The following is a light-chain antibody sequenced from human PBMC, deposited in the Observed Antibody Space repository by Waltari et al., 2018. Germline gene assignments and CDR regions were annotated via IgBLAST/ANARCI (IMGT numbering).Light chain of an antibody. Sequence: QSALTQPRSGSGSPGQSVPTSCTGTSRYVGASQYVSCFQQHPGGAPKLLIFDVTERPSGVPDRFSGSKSANTASLTISGLQPDDEADYYCCSYAGTYTYVFGPGTSVTVL. CDR2: DVT. CDR3: CSYAGTYTYV. V-gene: IGLV2-11*01. CDR1: SRYVGASQY. J-gene: IGLJ1*01.